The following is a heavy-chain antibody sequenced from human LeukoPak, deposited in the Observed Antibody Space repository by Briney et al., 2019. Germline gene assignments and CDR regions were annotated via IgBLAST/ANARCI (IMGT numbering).Heavy chain of an antibody. CDR2: IYSGGST. Sequence: GGSLRLSCAASGFIFSSYGMHWVRQAPGKGLEWVSVIYSGGSTYYADSVKGRFTISRDNSKNTLYLQMNSLRAEDTAVYYCARDRYYYSVADWGQGTLVTVSS. V-gene: IGHV3-53*01. J-gene: IGHJ4*02. CDR3: ARDRYYYSVAD. CDR1: GFIFSSYG. D-gene: IGHD6-19*01.